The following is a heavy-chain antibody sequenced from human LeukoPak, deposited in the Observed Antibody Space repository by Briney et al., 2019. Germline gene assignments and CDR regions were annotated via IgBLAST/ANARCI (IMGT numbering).Heavy chain of an antibody. CDR2: ISSRRSYI. CDR1: GFTLSSYS. D-gene: IGHD6-13*01. CDR3: ARDLSRSSSWYGGY. V-gene: IGHV3-21*01. J-gene: IGHJ4*02. Sequence: GGSLRLSCAASGFTLSSYSMNWVRQAPGKGVEWVSSISSRRSYIYYGDSVKGEFTISRDNAKNSLYLQMNSLRAEDTAVYYCARDLSRSSSWYGGYWGQGTLVTVSS.